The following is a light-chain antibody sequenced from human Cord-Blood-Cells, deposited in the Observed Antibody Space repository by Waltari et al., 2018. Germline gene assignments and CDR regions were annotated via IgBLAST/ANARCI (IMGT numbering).Light chain of an antibody. J-gene: IGLJ3*02. CDR2: RNN. CDR1: SSNIGSNT. Sequence: QSVLTQPPSASGTPGQRVTISCSVSSSNIGSNTVNWYHHLPGTAPKLLIYRNNHRPSGVPDRVAGSKSGTSASLAISGRQSEDEADYYCAAWDDSLNGWVFGGGTKLTVL. CDR3: AAWDDSLNGWV. V-gene: IGLV1-44*01.